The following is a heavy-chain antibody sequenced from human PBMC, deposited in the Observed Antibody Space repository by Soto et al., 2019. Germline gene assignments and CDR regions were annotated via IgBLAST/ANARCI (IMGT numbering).Heavy chain of an antibody. Sequence: SETLSLTCTDSGGSISSYYWSWIRQPPGKGLEWIGYIYYSGSTNYNPSLKSRVTISVDTSKNQFSLKLSSVTAADTAVYYCARHDQFGVVPDQNWFDPWGQGTLVTVSS. D-gene: IGHD3-3*01. CDR1: GGSISSYY. J-gene: IGHJ5*02. CDR2: IYYSGST. CDR3: ARHDQFGVVPDQNWFDP. V-gene: IGHV4-59*08.